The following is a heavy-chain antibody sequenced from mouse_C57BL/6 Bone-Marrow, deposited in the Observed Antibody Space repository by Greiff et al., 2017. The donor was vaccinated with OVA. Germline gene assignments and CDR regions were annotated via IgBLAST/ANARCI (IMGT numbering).Heavy chain of an antibody. D-gene: IGHD1-1*02. J-gene: IGHJ1*03. CDR3: ASPRGSYGYVDV. CDR1: GYTFTSYT. CDR2: INPSSGYT. V-gene: IGHV1-4*01. Sequence: VQLQQSGAELARPGASVKMSCKASGYTFTSYTMHWVKQRPGQGLEWIGYINPSSGYTKYNQKFKDKATLTADKSSSTAYMQLSSLTSEDSAVYDCASPRGSYGYVDVWGTGTTVTVAS.